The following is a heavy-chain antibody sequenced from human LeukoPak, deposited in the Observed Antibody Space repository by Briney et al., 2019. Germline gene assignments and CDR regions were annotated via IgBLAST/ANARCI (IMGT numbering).Heavy chain of an antibody. CDR2: ISSNGDST. Sequence: GGSLRLSCAASGFTFSSYAMHWVRRAPGKGLEFVSAISSNGDSTDYADSVKGRFTISRDNSKNTLYLQMSSLRTEDTAVYYCVKVGVVATITAGYFDYWGQGTLVTVSS. D-gene: IGHD5-12*01. CDR1: GFTFSSYA. CDR3: VKVGVVATITAGYFDY. J-gene: IGHJ4*02. V-gene: IGHV3-64D*09.